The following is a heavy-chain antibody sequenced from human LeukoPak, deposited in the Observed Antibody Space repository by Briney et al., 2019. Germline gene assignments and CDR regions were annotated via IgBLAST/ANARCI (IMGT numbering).Heavy chain of an antibody. CDR1: GFTFSSYW. D-gene: IGHD3-22*01. CDR3: ARGSSGYSNSP. CDR2: INHNGNVN. Sequence: GGSLRLSCAASGFTFSSYWMNWARQAPGKGLEWVASINHNGNVNYYVDSVKGRFTISRDNAKNSLYLQMNSLRAEDTAVYYCARGSSGYSNSPWGQGTLVTVSS. J-gene: IGHJ5*02. V-gene: IGHV3-7*04.